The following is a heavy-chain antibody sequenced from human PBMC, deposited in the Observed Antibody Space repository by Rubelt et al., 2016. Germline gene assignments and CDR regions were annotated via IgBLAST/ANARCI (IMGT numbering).Heavy chain of an antibody. Sequence: YSGSTYYNPSLKSRVTISVDTSKNQFSLKLSSVTAADTAVYYCARDGAAAGTLYFDYWGQGTLVTVSS. CDR2: YSGST. V-gene: IGHV4-39*02. D-gene: IGHD6-13*01. CDR3: ARDGAAAGTLYFDY. J-gene: IGHJ4*02.